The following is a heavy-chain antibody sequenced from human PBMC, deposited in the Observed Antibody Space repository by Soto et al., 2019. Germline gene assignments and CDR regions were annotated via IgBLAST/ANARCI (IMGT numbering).Heavy chain of an antibody. J-gene: IGHJ5*02. Sequence: EVQLVESGGGLVQPGGSLRLSCATSGFTFSSYEMNWVRQAPGKGLEWVSYISSSGTGIYYADSVKGRFTISRDNAKNSLFLDMNSLRAEDTAVYYCVRARLYYSGPGTSLWFDLWGQGTLVTVSS. CDR3: VRARLYYSGPGTSLWFDL. D-gene: IGHD3-10*01. V-gene: IGHV3-48*03. CDR1: GFTFSSYE. CDR2: ISSSGTGI.